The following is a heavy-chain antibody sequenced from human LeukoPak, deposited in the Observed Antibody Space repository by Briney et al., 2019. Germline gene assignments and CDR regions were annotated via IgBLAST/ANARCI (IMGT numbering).Heavy chain of an antibody. D-gene: IGHD7-27*01. V-gene: IGHV5-51*01. CDR2: IYPGDSDT. J-gene: IGHJ6*03. Sequence: GESLKISCKGSGYSFTSYWIGWVRQMPGKGLEWMGIIYPGDSDTRYSPSFQGQVTISADKSISTAYLQWSSRKASDTAMYYCARSPLGPYYYMDVWGKGTTVTVSS. CDR1: GYSFTSYW. CDR3: ARSPLGPYYYMDV.